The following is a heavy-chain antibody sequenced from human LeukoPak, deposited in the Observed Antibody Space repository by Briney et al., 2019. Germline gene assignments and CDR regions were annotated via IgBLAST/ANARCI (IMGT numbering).Heavy chain of an antibody. J-gene: IGHJ4*02. CDR1: GYTFTSYA. V-gene: IGHV1-3*01. Sequence: GASVKVSCKASGYTFTSYAMHWVRQAPGQRLEWMGWINAGNGNTKYSQKFQGRVTITRDTSASIAYMELSSLRSEDTAVYYCARGFGSGSYLDYWGQGTPVTVSS. CDR3: ARGFGSGSYLDY. CDR2: INAGNGNT. D-gene: IGHD3-10*01.